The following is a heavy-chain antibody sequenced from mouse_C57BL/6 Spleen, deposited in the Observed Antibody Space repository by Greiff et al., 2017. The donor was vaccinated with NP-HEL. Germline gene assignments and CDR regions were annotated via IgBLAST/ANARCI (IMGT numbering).Heavy chain of an antibody. CDR1: GFTFSSYT. CDR2: ISGGGGNT. D-gene: IGHD1-1*01. J-gene: IGHJ2*01. V-gene: IGHV5-9*01. CDR3: ARQGTTVVAPFSY. Sequence: EVQGVESGGGLVKPGGSLKLSCAASGFTFSSYTMSWVRQTPEKRLEWVATISGGGGNTYYPDSVKGRFTISRDNAKNTLYLQMSSLRSEDTALYYCARQGTTVVAPFSYWGQGTTLTVSS.